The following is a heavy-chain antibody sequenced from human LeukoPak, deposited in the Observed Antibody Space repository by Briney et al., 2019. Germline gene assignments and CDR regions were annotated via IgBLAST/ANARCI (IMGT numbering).Heavy chain of an antibody. CDR2: IYYSGST. CDR3: AREAPMGYGSGSYYSH. CDR1: GGSISSSNYY. D-gene: IGHD3-10*01. J-gene: IGHJ4*02. Sequence: SETLSLTCIVSGGSISSSNYYWGWIRQPPGKGLEWIGSIYYSGSTYYNPSLKSRVTISVDTSKNQFSLKLSSVTAADTAVYYCAREAPMGYGSGSYYSHWGQGTLVTVSS. V-gene: IGHV4-39*07.